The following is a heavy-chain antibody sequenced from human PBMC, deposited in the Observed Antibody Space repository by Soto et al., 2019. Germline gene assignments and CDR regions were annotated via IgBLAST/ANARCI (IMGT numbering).Heavy chain of an antibody. CDR3: ARYGGYCSSTSCYFAEYFQH. Sequence: SETLCVPCTVFGGTISSYDWSCIRQNPGKGLEWIGYIYYSGSTNYNPSLKSRVTISVDTSKNQFSLKPSSVTAADTAVYYCARYGGYCSSTSCYFAEYFQHWGQGTLVTVSS. D-gene: IGHD2-2*01. J-gene: IGHJ1*01. CDR2: IYYSGST. V-gene: IGHV4-59*08. CDR1: GGTISSYD.